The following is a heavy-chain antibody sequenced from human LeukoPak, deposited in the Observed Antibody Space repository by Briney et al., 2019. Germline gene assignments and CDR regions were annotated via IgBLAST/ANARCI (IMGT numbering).Heavy chain of an antibody. CDR2: INPNSGGP. Sequence: ASVKVSCKASGYTFTGYYMHWVRQAPGQGLEWMGWINPNSGGPNYAQKFQGRVTMTRDTSISTAYMELSRLRSDDTAVYYCATTSLRYCSGGSCDSISGYNWFDPWGQGTLVTVSS. CDR3: ATTSLRYCSGGSCDSISGYNWFDP. D-gene: IGHD2-15*01. V-gene: IGHV1-2*02. J-gene: IGHJ5*02. CDR1: GYTFTGYY.